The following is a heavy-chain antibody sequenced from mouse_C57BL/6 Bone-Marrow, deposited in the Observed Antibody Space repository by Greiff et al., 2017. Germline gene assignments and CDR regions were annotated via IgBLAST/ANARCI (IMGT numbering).Heavy chain of an antibody. J-gene: IGHJ2*01. CDR1: GYTFTSYW. CDR3: AREGWLDYFDY. D-gene: IGHD2-3*01. Sequence: QVQLQQPGAELVKPGASVKLSCKASGYTFTSYWMQWVKQRPGQGLEWIGAIDPSDSYTNYNHKFKGKATLTVDTSSRTAYMQLSSLTSEDSAVYYCAREGWLDYFDYWGQGTTLTVSS. V-gene: IGHV1-50*01. CDR2: IDPSDSYT.